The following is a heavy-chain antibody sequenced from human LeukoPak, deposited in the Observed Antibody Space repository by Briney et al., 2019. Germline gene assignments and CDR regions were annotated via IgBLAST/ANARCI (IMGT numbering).Heavy chain of an antibody. CDR2: IYYSGAT. CDR1: GGSISVNTYY. J-gene: IGHJ4*02. Sequence: PSETLSLTCTVSGGSISVNTYYWGWIRQPPGKGLEWIGTIYYSGATYYNPSLQSRVTISVDTSKNQFSLKLTSMTAADTAVYFCARDSYYDFWSGYYIDSWGQGTLVTVSS. D-gene: IGHD3-3*01. V-gene: IGHV4-39*02. CDR3: ARDSYYDFWSGYYIDS.